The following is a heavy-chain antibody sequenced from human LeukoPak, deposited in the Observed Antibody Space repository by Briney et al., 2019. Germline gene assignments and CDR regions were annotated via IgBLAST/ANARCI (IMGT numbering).Heavy chain of an antibody. Sequence: GGSLRLSCAASGFTFSSYAMHWVRQAPGKGLEYVPAINSNGGITFYADSMKGRFTISRDDSKNTLYLQMSSLKVEDTAIYYCVKGVAARLDYWGQGTLVTVSS. D-gene: IGHD6-6*01. CDR3: VKGVAARLDY. CDR2: INSNGGIT. V-gene: IGHV3-64D*09. CDR1: GFTFSSYA. J-gene: IGHJ4*02.